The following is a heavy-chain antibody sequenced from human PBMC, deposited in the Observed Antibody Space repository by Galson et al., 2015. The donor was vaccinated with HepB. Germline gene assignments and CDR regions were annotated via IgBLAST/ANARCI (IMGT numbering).Heavy chain of an antibody. Sequence: SLRLSCAASGFTFSSYGMHWVRQAPGKGLEWVAVISYDGSNKYYADSVKGRFTISRDNSKNTLYLQMNSLRAEDTAVYYCAKGEWQWLAYFDYWGQGTLVTVSS. CDR2: ISYDGSNK. J-gene: IGHJ4*02. D-gene: IGHD6-19*01. V-gene: IGHV3-30*18. CDR1: GFTFSSYG. CDR3: AKGEWQWLAYFDY.